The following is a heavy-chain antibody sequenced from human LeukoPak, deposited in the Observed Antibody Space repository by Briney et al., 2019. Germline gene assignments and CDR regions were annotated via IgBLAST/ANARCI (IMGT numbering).Heavy chain of an antibody. CDR2: IYYSGST. D-gene: IGHD5-12*01. CDR1: GGSISSGDYY. CDR3: ARDAGGYGSWFDP. J-gene: IGHJ5*02. V-gene: IGHV4-30-4*08. Sequence: PSQTLSHTCTVSGGSISSGDYYWSWIRQPPGKGLEWIGYIYYSGSTYYNPSLKSRVTISVDTSKNQFSLKLSSVTAADTAVYYCARDAGGYGSWFDPWGQGTLVTVSS.